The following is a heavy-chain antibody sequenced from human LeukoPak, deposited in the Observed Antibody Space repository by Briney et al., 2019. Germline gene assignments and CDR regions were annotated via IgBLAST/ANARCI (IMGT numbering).Heavy chain of an antibody. Sequence: ASVKVSCKLSGVSLRAISLHWVRQAPGQWLEWMGAFDSEDGESISAQRFQGRFSMTEDTSTDTAYMELRSLRLEDTAVYYCATADKWEPLDYWGQGTLVTVSS. D-gene: IGHD1-26*01. V-gene: IGHV1-24*01. CDR1: GVSLRAIS. CDR2: FDSEDGES. CDR3: ATADKWEPLDY. J-gene: IGHJ4*02.